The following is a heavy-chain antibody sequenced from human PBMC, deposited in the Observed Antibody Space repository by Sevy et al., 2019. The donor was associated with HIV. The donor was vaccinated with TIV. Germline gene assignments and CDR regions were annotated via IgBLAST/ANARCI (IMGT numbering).Heavy chain of an antibody. CDR1: GYTFTSYV. D-gene: IGHD3-10*01. V-gene: IGHV1-3*04. CDR2: INTGNGDT. J-gene: IGHJ4*02. Sequence: ASVKVSCKASGYTFTSYVMYWVRQAPGQRLQWMGWINTGNGDTKYSEKLQGRVTITRDTSASTAYMELSSLRSEDTAVYYCARDRGGSGDFDYWGQGTLVTVSS. CDR3: ARDRGGSGDFDY.